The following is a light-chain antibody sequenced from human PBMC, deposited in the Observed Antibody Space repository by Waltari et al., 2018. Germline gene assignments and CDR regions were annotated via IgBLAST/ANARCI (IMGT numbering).Light chain of an antibody. CDR3: QQLKSYPIT. CDR1: QVILGY. CDR2: AAS. V-gene: IGKV1-9*01. Sequence: TQLTQSPSSPAASAGDRVTISRRTSQVILGYLAWYQQKPGKAPKLLIYAASTLQSGVPSRFSGSGSGMDFNITISNLQPEDFATYYCQQLKSYPITFGGGTKVEIK. J-gene: IGKJ4*01.